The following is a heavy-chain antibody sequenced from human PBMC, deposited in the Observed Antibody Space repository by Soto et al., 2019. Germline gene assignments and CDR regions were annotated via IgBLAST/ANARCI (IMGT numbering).Heavy chain of an antibody. CDR2: ISPSTSHI. V-gene: IGHV3-21*01. D-gene: IGHD2-15*01. Sequence: EVHLVESGGGLVKPGGSLRLSCAVSGFTFSSCTMNWVRQAPGKGLEWVSSISPSTSHIYYADSVKGRFTISRDNAKNSRFLQINSLRAEDTAGYYCSGCSGGACHQSYGMDVWGQGTRVTVPS. CDR1: GFTFSSCT. J-gene: IGHJ6*02. CDR3: SGCSGGACHQSYGMDV.